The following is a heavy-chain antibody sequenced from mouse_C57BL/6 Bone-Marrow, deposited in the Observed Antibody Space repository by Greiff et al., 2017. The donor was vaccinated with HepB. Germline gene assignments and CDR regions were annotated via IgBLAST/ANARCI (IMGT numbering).Heavy chain of an antibody. Sequence: EVQGVESGGGLVKPGGSLKLSCAASGFTFSDYGMHWVRQAPEKGLEWVAYISSGSSTIYYADTVKGRFTISRDNAKNTLFLQMTSLRSEDTAMYYCARTLLRYEYFDVWGTGTTVTVSS. CDR3: ARTLLRYEYFDV. V-gene: IGHV5-17*01. D-gene: IGHD1-1*01. CDR1: GFTFSDYG. J-gene: IGHJ1*03. CDR2: ISSGSSTI.